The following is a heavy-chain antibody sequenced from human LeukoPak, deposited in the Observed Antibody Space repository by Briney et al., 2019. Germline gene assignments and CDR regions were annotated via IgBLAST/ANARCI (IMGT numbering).Heavy chain of an antibody. V-gene: IGHV1-18*01. J-gene: IGHJ4*02. CDR1: GYTFTSYG. Sequence: GASAKVSCKASGYTFTSYGISWVRQAPGQGLEWMGWISAYNGNTNYAQKLQGRVTMTTDTSTSTAYMELRSLRSDDTAVYYCARMESPAYSGSYYWPQYYWGQGTLVTVSS. CDR3: ARMESPAYSGSYYWPQYY. D-gene: IGHD1-26*01. CDR2: ISAYNGNT.